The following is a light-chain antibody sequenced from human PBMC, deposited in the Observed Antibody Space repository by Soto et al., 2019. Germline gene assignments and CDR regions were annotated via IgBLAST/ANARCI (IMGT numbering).Light chain of an antibody. CDR2: GSS. J-gene: IGKJ2*01. CDR3: QQYGRSPPYT. Sequence: EVVLTHSPVTLDLSPGERDTLSCRASQTVSNNYLAWYHHKPCHAPRLLIFGSSDRATGIPDRFSGSGTGTDFTLTLRRLELEDFPVYYCQQYGRSPPYTFGQGTKLGI. CDR1: QTVSNNY. V-gene: IGKV3-20*01.